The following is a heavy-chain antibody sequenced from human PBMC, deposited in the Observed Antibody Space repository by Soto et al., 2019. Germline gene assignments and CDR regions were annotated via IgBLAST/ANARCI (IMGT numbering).Heavy chain of an antibody. V-gene: IGHV3-30-3*01. CDR3: ARVRSWIQLWLLDY. CDR2: ISYDGSNK. Sequence: GGSLRLSCAASGFTFSSYAMHWVRQAPGKGLEWVAVISYDGSNKYYADSVEGRFTISRDNSKNTLYLQMNSLRAEDTAVYYCARVRSWIQLWLLDYWGQGTLVTVSS. D-gene: IGHD5-18*01. CDR1: GFTFSSYA. J-gene: IGHJ4*02.